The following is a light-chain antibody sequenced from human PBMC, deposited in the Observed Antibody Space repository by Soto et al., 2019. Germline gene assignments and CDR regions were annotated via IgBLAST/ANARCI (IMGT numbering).Light chain of an antibody. Sequence: DIQMTQSPSFVSASVGDRVTITCRASQGISNWLAWYQQRPGKAPKLLIYDASTLESGVPSRFSGSGSGTKFTLTITSLQPDDSATYYCQQHNSSPWTFGQGTKVDIK. J-gene: IGKJ1*01. CDR1: QGISNW. CDR3: QQHNSSPWT. CDR2: DAS. V-gene: IGKV1-12*01.